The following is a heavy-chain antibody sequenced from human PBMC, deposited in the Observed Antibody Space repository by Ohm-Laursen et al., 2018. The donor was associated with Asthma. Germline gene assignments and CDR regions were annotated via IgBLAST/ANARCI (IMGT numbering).Heavy chain of an antibody. CDR3: ASDPSMDYYDSSGYYYDY. V-gene: IGHV3-30-3*01. CDR1: GFTFSSYA. CDR2: ISYDGSNK. J-gene: IGHJ4*02. D-gene: IGHD3-22*01. Sequence: SLRLSCAASGFTFSSYAMHWVRQAPGKGLEWVAVISYDGSNKYYADSVKGRFTISRDNSKNTLYLQMNSLRSEDTAMYYCASDPSMDYYDSSGYYYDYWGQGTLVTVSS.